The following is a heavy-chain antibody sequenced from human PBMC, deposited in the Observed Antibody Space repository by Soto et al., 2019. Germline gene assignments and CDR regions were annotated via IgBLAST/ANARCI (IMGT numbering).Heavy chain of an antibody. Sequence: GESLRLSCAASGFTFSDYYMSWIRQAPGKGLEWVSYISSSGSTIYYADSVKGRFTISRDNAKNSLYLQMNSLRAEDTAVYYCARGVVPSSYNWFDPWGQGTLVTVSS. CDR1: GFTFSDYY. V-gene: IGHV3-11*01. CDR3: ARGVVPSSYNWFDP. D-gene: IGHD2-2*01. CDR2: ISSSGSTI. J-gene: IGHJ5*02.